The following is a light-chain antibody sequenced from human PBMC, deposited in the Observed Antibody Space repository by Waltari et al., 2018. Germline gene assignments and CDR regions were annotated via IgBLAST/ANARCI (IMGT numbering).Light chain of an antibody. V-gene: IGLV1-51*02. CDR1: SSNIGYDY. CDR2: ENT. Sequence: QSVLTQPPSVSAAPGQKVTISCSGSSSNIGYDYVSWYQQLPGTAPEHFIYENTKRPEGVPDGGAGSKSGTSATLGITGHQAGDEADYYCGTWDTRLGALIFGGGTKLTGL. J-gene: IGLJ2*01. CDR3: GTWDTRLGALI.